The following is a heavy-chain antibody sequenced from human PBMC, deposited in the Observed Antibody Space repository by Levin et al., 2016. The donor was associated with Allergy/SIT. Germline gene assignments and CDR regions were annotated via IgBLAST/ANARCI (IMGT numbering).Heavy chain of an antibody. V-gene: IGHV5-10-1*01. Sequence: GESLKISCQGSGDSFSNYWINWVRQMPGKGLEWMGRIDPSDSYTNYAPSFEGQVTISADRSISTAYLQWSSLKASDTGTYYCSTRDRSGTYARDYWGQGTVLTVSS. CDR2: IDPSDSYT. J-gene: IGHJ4*02. CDR3: STRDRSGTYARDY. CDR1: GDSFSNYW. D-gene: IGHD2-15*01.